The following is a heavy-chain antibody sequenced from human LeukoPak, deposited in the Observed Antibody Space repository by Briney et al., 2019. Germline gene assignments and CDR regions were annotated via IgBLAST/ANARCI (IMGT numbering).Heavy chain of an antibody. CDR2: IYYNGDT. Sequence: SETLSLTCTVSGGSVSNSLYYWSWIRQPPGKGLEWIGYIYYNGDTNYNPSLKSRVIISIDTSSNQFSLRLNSMTAADTTVYYCARVLRAASWRSYDYWGQGSLVTVSS. CDR3: ARVLRAASWRSYDY. V-gene: IGHV4-61*01. CDR1: GGSVSNSLYY. D-gene: IGHD5-18*01. J-gene: IGHJ4*02.